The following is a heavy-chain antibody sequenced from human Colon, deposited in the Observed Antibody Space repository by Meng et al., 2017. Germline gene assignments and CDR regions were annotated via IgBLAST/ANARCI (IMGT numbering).Heavy chain of an antibody. J-gene: IGHJ5*02. CDR2: IPHRGSS. CDR1: GDSITNHNW. Sequence: QVQLRESGPALVKPSETLSLTCAVSGDSITNHNWWAWVRQPPGKGLEWIGEIPHRGSSAYNPSLKSRVSMSIDKSKNQFSLRLTSVIAADTAVYYCVYFRSGYFTSGQGTLVTVSS. CDR3: VYFRSGYFT. D-gene: IGHD3-22*01. V-gene: IGHV4-4*02.